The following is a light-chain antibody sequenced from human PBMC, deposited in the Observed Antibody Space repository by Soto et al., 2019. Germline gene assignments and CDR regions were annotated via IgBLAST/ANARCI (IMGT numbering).Light chain of an antibody. CDR2: DVT. CDR1: GSDVGGHNY. CDR3: NSFRVNRLYV. Sequence: QSVLTQPASVSGSPGQSITISCTGTGSDVGGHNYVSWYQQHPGKAPKLLIYDVTNRPSGVSNRFSGSKSGNTASLTISGLQAEDEADYYCNSFRVNRLYVFGTGTKVTVL. V-gene: IGLV2-14*01. J-gene: IGLJ1*01.